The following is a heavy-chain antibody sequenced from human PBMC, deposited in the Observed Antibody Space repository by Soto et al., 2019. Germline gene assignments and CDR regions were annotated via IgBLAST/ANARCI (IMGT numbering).Heavy chain of an antibody. J-gene: IGHJ1*01. D-gene: IGHD2-21*01. Sequence: EVQLVESGGGLIQPGGSLRLSCATTGFSVNNNDMSWVRQVPGKGLEWVSLIYSSGSIKYADSVKGRFTISRDNTKNIVYLQMNSLSADDSAVYYCARRARSGDADCWGQGTRVTVSS. CDR1: GFSVNNND. CDR2: IYSSGSI. V-gene: IGHV3-53*01. CDR3: ARRARSGDADC.